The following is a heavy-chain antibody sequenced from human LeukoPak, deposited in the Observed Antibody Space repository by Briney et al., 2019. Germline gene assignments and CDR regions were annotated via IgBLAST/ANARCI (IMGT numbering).Heavy chain of an antibody. J-gene: IGHJ3*02. D-gene: IGHD6-13*01. CDR2: ISGSGGST. CDR3: ARGLYSSSPLDAFDI. Sequence: GGTLRLSCAASGFTFSSYGMSWVRQAPGKGLEWVSAISGSGGSTYYADSVKGRVTISRDNAKNSLYLQMNSLRAEDTAVYYCARGLYSSSPLDAFDIWGQGTMVTVSS. V-gene: IGHV3-23*01. CDR1: GFTFSSYG.